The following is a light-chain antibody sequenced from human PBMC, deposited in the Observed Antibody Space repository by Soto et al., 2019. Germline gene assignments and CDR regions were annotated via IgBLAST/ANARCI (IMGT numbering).Light chain of an antibody. J-gene: IGLJ3*02. V-gene: IGLV6-57*04. CDR3: HSYDSSAHWV. CDR2: QDN. Sequence: KFMLTQPHSVSDSPGKTVTISCTRSGGSIATNYVQWYQQRPGSAPTPVIFQDNERPSGVPDRFSGSIDRSSNSASLTISGLRTEDEADYYCHSYDSSAHWVFGGGTKLTVL. CDR1: GGSIATNY.